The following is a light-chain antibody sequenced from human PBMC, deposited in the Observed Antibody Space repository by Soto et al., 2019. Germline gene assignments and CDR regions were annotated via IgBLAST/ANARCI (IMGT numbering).Light chain of an antibody. CDR3: SSQTSSSTLV. J-gene: IGLJ3*02. CDR1: SSDVGAYNY. V-gene: IGLV2-14*01. CDR2: DVS. Sequence: QSVLTQPASVSGSPGQSITISCTGTSSDVGAYNYVSWYQQHPGKAPKLMIYDVSDRPSGVSNRFSGSKSGNTASLTISGLKAEDEADYYCSSQTSSSTLVFGGGTKLTVL.